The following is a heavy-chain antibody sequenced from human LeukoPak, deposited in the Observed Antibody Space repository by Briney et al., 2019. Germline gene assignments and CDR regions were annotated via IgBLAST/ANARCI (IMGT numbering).Heavy chain of an antibody. D-gene: IGHD3-3*01. V-gene: IGHV3-73*01. Sequence: PGGSLRLSCAASGFTFSGSAMHWVRQASGKGLEWVGRIRSKANSYATAYAASVKGRFTISRDDSKNTAYLQMNSLRAEDTAVYYCARDAGLRGDFWSGPFDYWGQGTLVTVSS. CDR3: ARDAGLRGDFWSGPFDY. CDR2: IRSKANSYAT. J-gene: IGHJ4*02. CDR1: GFTFSGSA.